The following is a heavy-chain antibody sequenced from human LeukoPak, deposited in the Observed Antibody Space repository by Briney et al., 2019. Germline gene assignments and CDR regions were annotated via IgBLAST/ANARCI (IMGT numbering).Heavy chain of an antibody. Sequence: PSETLSLTCAINGGSFSGYYVTWIRQAPGKGLEWIGEINPRGSTIHNPSLKSQVTISLDTSKNQFSLKLSSVTAANTAVYYCARETKLLANPQYYFFMDVWGKGTTVTVSS. CDR1: GGSFSGYY. CDR3: ARETKLLANPQYYFFMDV. J-gene: IGHJ6*03. V-gene: IGHV4-34*01. CDR2: INPRGST. D-gene: IGHD2-15*01.